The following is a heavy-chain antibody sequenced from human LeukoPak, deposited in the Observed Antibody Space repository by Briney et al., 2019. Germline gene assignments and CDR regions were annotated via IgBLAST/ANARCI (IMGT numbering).Heavy chain of an antibody. CDR1: GYTFTGYY. D-gene: IGHD3-22*01. V-gene: IGHV1-46*01. CDR2: INPSGGST. CDR3: ARDFLLETSALTMIVVAQGASWFDP. Sequence: ASVKVSCKASGYTFTGYYMHWVRQAPGQGLEWMGIINPSGGSTSYAQKFQGRVTMTRDTSTSTVYMELSSLRSEDTAVYYCARDFLLETSALTMIVVAQGASWFDPWGQGTLVTVSS. J-gene: IGHJ5*02.